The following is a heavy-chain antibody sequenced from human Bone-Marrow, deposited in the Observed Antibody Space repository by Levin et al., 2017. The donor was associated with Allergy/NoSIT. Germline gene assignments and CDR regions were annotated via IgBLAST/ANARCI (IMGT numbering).Heavy chain of an antibody. V-gene: IGHV5-51*01. CDR3: ARHGGEWEPQRHYYYYGMDV. D-gene: IGHD1-26*01. CDR2: IYPGDSDT. J-gene: IGHJ6*02. Sequence: LGESLKISCKGSGYSFTSYWIGWVRQMPGKGLEWMGIIYPGDSDTRYSPSFQGQVTISADKSISTAYLQWSSLKASDTAMYYCARHGGEWEPQRHYYYYGMDVWGQGTTVTVSS. CDR1: GYSFTSYW.